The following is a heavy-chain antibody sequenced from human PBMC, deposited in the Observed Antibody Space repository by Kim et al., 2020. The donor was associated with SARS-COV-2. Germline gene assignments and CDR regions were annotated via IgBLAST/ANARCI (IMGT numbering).Heavy chain of an antibody. CDR3: ARDLAGAFDI. J-gene: IGHJ3*02. D-gene: IGHD2-15*01. CDR1: GFTFSSYE. V-gene: IGHV3-48*03. Sequence: GGSLRLSCAASGFTFSSYEMNWVRQAPGKGLEWVSYISSSGSTIYYADSVKGRFTISRDNAKNSLYLQMNSLRAEDTAVYYCARDLAGAFDIWGQGTMVTVSS. CDR2: ISSSGSTI.